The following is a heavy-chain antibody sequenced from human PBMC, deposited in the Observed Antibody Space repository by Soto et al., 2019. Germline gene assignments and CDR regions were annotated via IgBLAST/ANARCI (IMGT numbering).Heavy chain of an antibody. J-gene: IGHJ3*02. CDR1: GGSISSYY. CDR3: ARAGRGSYDFWSGYFNQDSRAFDI. V-gene: IGHV4-59*01. Sequence: SETLSLTCTVSGGSISSYYWSWIRQPPGKGLEWIGYIYYSGSTNYNPSLKSRVTISVDTSKNQFSLKLSSVTAADTAGYYCARAGRGSYDFWSGYFNQDSRAFDIWGQGTMVTVS. D-gene: IGHD3-3*01. CDR2: IYYSGST.